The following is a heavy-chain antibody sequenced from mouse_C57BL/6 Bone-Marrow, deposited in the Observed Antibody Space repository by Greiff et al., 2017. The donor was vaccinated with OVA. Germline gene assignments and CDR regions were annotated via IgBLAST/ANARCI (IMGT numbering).Heavy chain of an antibody. J-gene: IGHJ4*01. CDR3: AKPSDSDSYCSMDY. Sequence: VKLVESGPGLVAPSQSLSITCTVSGFSLTSYGVSWVRQPPGKGLEWLGVIWGDGSTNYHSALISRLSISKDNSKSQVFLKLNGLQTDDTATDYCAKPSDSDSYCSMDYWGQGTSVTVSS. V-gene: IGHV2-3*01. CDR1: GFSLTSYG. D-gene: IGHD2-12*01. CDR2: IWGDGST.